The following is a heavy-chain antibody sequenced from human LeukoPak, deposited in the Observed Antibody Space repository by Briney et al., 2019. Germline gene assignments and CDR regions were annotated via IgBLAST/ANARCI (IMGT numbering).Heavy chain of an antibody. D-gene: IGHD6-13*01. CDR1: GFIFSNYG. CDR3: ARDFAYSRLDS. V-gene: IGHV3-7*03. CDR2: INPDGAVK. Sequence: GGSLRLSCAASGFIFSNYGMNWVRQAPGKGLEWVASINPDGAVKYHAHSLKGRFTISRDNAENSLYLQMNSLRAEDTALYYCARDFAYSRLDSWGQGTLVTVSS. J-gene: IGHJ4*02.